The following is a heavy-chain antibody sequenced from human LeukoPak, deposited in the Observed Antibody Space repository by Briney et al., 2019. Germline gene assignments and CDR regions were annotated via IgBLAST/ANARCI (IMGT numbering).Heavy chain of an antibody. Sequence: SVKVSCKASGYTFTSYYMHWVRQAPGQGLEWMGGIIPIFGTANYAQKFQGRVTITTDESTSTAYMELSSLRSEDTAVYYCARALLEWVRGNYYYYYMDVWGKGTTVTVSS. V-gene: IGHV1-69*05. J-gene: IGHJ6*03. CDR3: ARALLEWVRGNYYYYYMDV. CDR2: IIPIFGTA. CDR1: GYTFTSYY. D-gene: IGHD3-3*01.